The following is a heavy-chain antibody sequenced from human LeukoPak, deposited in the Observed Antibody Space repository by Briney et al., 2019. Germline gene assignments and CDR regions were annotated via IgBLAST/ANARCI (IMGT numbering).Heavy chain of an antibody. CDR1: NDYISNYY. Sequence: PSETLSLTCILSNDYISNYYWSWIRQPAGKGLEWIGRVSQWNTNYNPSLMGRVSMSVQPSKNQFSLKLSSVTAADTAVYYCARVQAWDFWSGYYTPLYYFDYWGQGTLVTVSS. J-gene: IGHJ4*02. CDR3: ARVQAWDFWSGYYTPLYYFDY. V-gene: IGHV4-4*07. D-gene: IGHD3-3*01. CDR2: VSQWNT.